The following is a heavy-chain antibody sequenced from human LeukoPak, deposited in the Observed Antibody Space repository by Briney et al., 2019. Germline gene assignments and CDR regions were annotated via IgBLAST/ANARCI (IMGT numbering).Heavy chain of an antibody. CDR1: GYTFTGYY. V-gene: IGHV1-2*02. CDR2: INPNSGGT. D-gene: IGHD2-15*01. J-gene: IGHJ4*02. Sequence: ASVKVSCEASGYTFTGYYMHWVRQAPGQGLEWMGWINPNSGGTNYAQKLQGRVTMTTDTSTSTAYMELRSLRSDDTAVYYCARLSWDCSGGSCYPGDFDYWGQGTLVTVSS. CDR3: ARLSWDCSGGSCYPGDFDY.